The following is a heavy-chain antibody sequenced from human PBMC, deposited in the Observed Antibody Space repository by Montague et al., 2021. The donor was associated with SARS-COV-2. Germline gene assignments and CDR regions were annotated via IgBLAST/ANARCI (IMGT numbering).Heavy chain of an antibody. CDR1: GGSFSGYY. V-gene: IGHV4-34*01. CDR2: INHSGTT. D-gene: IGHD4-23*01. Sequence: SETLSLTCAVYGGSFSGYYWTWIRQSPGKGLEWIAEINHSGTTNYNFNPSLRNRVTISVDTSKNQFSLKLSSVTAADTGVYYCARLGPQTVTLIGLRGKSASDYWGQGTLVTVSS. CDR3: ARLGPQTVTLIGLRGKSASDY. J-gene: IGHJ4*02.